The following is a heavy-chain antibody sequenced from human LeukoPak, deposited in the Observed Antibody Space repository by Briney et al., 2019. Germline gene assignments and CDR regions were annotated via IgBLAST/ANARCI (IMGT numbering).Heavy chain of an antibody. Sequence: ASVRVSSKVSGYTLTELSMHWGRQAPGKGGERRGGFDAEDGETIYTQKFQGRDTITEDASTYTAYMELSSLRSEDTAVYYCSTGPSYDILRDYYYYYCMDVWGQGTPVTVSS. V-gene: IGHV1-24*01. J-gene: IGHJ6*02. CDR2: FDAEDGET. CDR1: GYTLTELS. D-gene: IGHD3-9*01. CDR3: STGPSYDILRDYYYYYCMDV.